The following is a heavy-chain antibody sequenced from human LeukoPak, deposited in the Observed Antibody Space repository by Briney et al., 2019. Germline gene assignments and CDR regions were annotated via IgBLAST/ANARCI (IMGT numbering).Heavy chain of an antibody. CDR1: GYTFTSYD. Sequence: ASVKVSCKASGYTFTSYDISWVRQAPGQGLEWMGWISAYNGNTNYAQKFQGRVTITADESTSTAYMELSSLRSEDTAVYYCARSPYYDSSGYKYYFDYWGQGTLVTVSS. V-gene: IGHV1-18*01. CDR3: ARSPYYDSSGYKYYFDY. J-gene: IGHJ4*02. D-gene: IGHD3-22*01. CDR2: ISAYNGNT.